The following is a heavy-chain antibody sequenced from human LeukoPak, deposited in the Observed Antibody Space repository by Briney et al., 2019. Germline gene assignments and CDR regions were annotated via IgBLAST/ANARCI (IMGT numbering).Heavy chain of an antibody. V-gene: IGHV1-2*02. J-gene: IGHJ3*02. CDR2: IHPNSGGT. CDR3: ARGGLGRGLDAFDM. CDR1: GYTFTDSL. Sequence: ASVKVSCKSSGYTFTDSLMHWVRQAPGQGLEWLGWIHPNSGGTHYAQNFQGRVTTTRDTSISTAYMELSRLTSDDTAVYYCARGGLGRGLDAFDMWGQGTMVSVSS. D-gene: IGHD3-10*01.